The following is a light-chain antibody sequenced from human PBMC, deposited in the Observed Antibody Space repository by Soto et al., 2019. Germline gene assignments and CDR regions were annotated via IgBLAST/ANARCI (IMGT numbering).Light chain of an antibody. V-gene: IGLV1-40*01. J-gene: IGLJ3*02. CDR1: SSNIGAGHD. CDR2: GNT. CDR3: QSYDTSLSGWV. Sequence: QAVVTQPPSVSGAPGQRITISCTGSSSNIGAGHDVHWYQQRPGTAPKILIYGNTNRPSGVPDRFAASKSGTSASLAITGLQAEDEADYYCQSYDTSLSGWVFGGGTKLTVL.